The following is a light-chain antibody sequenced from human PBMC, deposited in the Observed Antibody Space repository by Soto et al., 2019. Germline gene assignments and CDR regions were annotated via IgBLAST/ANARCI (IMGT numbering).Light chain of an antibody. V-gene: IGLV8-61*01. CDR1: SGSVSTVHY. CDR2: NTN. J-gene: IGLJ2*01. CDR3: VLYVPPVISV. Sequence: QTVVTQEPAFSVSPGGTVTLTCGLSSGSVSTVHYPSWYQQTPGQPPRTVIYNTNTRPSGVPDRFFGSILGNKAALTITGAQAADESDYFCVLYVPPVISVFGGGTKVTVL.